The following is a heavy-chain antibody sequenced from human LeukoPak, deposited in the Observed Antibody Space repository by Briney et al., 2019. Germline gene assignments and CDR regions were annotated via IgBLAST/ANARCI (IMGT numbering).Heavy chain of an antibody. D-gene: IGHD3-22*01. CDR3: ARPYYYDSSGYLDY. CDR2: INHSGST. Sequence: PSETLSLTCAVYGGSFSGYYWSWTRQPPGKGLEWIGEINHSGSTNYNPSLKSRVTISVDTSKNQFSLKLSSVTAADTAVYYCARPYYYDSSGYLDYWGQGTLVTVSS. J-gene: IGHJ4*02. V-gene: IGHV4-34*01. CDR1: GGSFSGYY.